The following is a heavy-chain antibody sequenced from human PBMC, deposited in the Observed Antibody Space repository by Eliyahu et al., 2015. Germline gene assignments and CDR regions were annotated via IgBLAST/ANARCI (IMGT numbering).Heavy chain of an antibody. CDR3: ARDFRDGYNYLVNY. V-gene: IGHV3-21*01. CDR1: GFTFXSYS. D-gene: IGHD5-24*01. CDR2: ISSSSSYI. Sequence: VQLVESGGGLVKPGGSLXLSCAAXGFTFXSYSMNWVRQAPGKGLEWVSSISSSSSYIYYADSVKGRFTISRDNAKNSLYLQMNSLRAEDTAVYYCARDFRDGYNYLVNYWGQGTLVTVSS. J-gene: IGHJ4*02.